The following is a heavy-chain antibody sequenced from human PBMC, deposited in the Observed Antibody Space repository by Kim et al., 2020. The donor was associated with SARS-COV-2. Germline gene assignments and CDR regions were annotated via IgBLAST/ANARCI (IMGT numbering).Heavy chain of an antibody. CDR2: INAGNGNT. CDR1: GYTFTDYA. Sequence: ASVKVSCKTSGYTFTDYALHWVRQAPGQRLEWMGWINAGNGNTKYSQKFQGRVTITRDTSASTAYVELSSLRSEDAAVYYCARGLKLVTTGDFLDIWGQG. D-gene: IGHD4-4*01. CDR3: ARGLKLVTTGDFLDI. J-gene: IGHJ3*02. V-gene: IGHV1-3*01.